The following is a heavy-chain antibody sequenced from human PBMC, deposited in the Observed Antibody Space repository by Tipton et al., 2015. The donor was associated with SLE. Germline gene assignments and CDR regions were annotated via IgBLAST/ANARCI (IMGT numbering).Heavy chain of an antibody. Sequence: TLSLTCDISGGAFTSYYWNWIRQPPGKGLEWIGEIIYSGTTNYNPSLQNRVTISGDPTKTQFSLNLTHVTAADTPVYFCARLRRRDYYYYCYMDDWGKRTTVTVSS. V-gene: IGHV4-34*12. CDR2: IIYSGTT. J-gene: IGHJ6*03. CDR1: GGAFTSYY. CDR3: ARLRRRDYYYYCYMDD.